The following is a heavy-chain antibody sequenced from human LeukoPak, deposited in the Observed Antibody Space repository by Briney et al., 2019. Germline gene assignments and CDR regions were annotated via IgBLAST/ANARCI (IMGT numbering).Heavy chain of an antibody. CDR1: GFIFGDFG. CDR2: ISSSSSYI. CDR3: ARDAENSYGRRDAFDI. J-gene: IGHJ3*02. V-gene: IGHV3-21*01. D-gene: IGHD5-18*01. Sequence: GGSLRLSCITSGFIFGDFGLSWFRQAPGKGLEWVSSISSSSSYIYYADSVKGRFTISRDNAKNSLYLQMNSLRAEDTAVYYCARDAENSYGRRDAFDIWGQGTMVTVSS.